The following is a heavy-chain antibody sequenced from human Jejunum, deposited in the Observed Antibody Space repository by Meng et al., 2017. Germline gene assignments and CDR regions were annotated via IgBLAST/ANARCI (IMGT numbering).Heavy chain of an antibody. CDR1: GFSFSTNE. Sequence: GGSLRLSCEASGFSFSTNEMNWVRQAPGKGLEWLSYIESGGSTKYYADSVKGRFTISRDNAKNPLYLQMNSLRVEDTAVYYCATDIPGEKDFDYWGQGTLVTVSS. D-gene: IGHD2-21*01. V-gene: IGHV3-48*03. CDR3: ATDIPGEKDFDY. J-gene: IGHJ4*02. CDR2: IESGGSTK.